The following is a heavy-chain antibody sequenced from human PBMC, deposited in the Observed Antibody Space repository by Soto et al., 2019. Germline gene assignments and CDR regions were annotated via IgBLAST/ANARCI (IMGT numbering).Heavy chain of an antibody. CDR2: IIPIFGTA. Sequence: GASVKVSCKASAGTFSSYAISWVRQAPGQGLEWMGGIIPIFGTANYAQKFQGRVTITADESTSTAYMELSSLRSEDTAVYYCARKNSSGWANWFDPWGQGTLVTVSS. J-gene: IGHJ5*02. CDR1: AGTFSSYA. CDR3: ARKNSSGWANWFDP. V-gene: IGHV1-69*13. D-gene: IGHD6-19*01.